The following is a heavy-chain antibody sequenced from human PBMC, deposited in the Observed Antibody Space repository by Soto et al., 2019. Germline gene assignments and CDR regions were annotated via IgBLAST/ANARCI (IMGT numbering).Heavy chain of an antibody. J-gene: IGHJ6*02. D-gene: IGHD3-3*01. CDR2: INHSGST. CDR3: ASVRRFTYYYYYNGMDV. CDR1: GGSFSGYY. Sequence: SETLSLTCAVYGGSFSGYYWSWIRQPPGKGLEWIGEINHSGSTNYNPSLKSRVTISVDTSKNQFSLKLSSVTAADTAVYYCASVRRFTYYYYYNGMDVWGQGTTVTVSS. V-gene: IGHV4-34*01.